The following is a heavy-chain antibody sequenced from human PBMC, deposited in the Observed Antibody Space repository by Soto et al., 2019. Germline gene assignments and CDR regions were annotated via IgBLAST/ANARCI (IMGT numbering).Heavy chain of an antibody. J-gene: IGHJ4*02. D-gene: IGHD2-2*01. CDR3: ATGRIVPAARAIDY. Sequence: ASVKVSCKVSGYTLTELSMHWVRQAPGKGLEWMGGFDPEDGETIYAQKFQGRVTMTEDTSTDTAYMELSSLRSEDTAVYYCATGRIVPAARAIDYWGQGTLVTVSS. CDR1: GYTLTELS. CDR2: FDPEDGET. V-gene: IGHV1-24*01.